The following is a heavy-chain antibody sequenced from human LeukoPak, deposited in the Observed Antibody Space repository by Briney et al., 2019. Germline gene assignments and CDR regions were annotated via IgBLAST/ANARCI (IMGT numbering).Heavy chain of an antibody. Sequence: GGSLRLSCAASGFTFSSYAMSWVRQAPGKGLEWVSAISGSGGSTYYADSVKGRFTISRDNSKNTLYLQMNSLRAEDTAVYYCAKDYYGSGSYSYNWLDPWGQGTLVTVSS. CDR2: ISGSGGST. V-gene: IGHV3-23*01. J-gene: IGHJ5*02. CDR3: AKDYYGSGSYSYNWLDP. CDR1: GFTFSSYA. D-gene: IGHD3-10*01.